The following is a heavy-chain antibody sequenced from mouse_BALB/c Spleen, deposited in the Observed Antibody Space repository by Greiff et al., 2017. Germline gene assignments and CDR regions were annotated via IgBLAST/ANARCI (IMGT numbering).Heavy chain of an antibody. V-gene: IGHV2-2*02. CDR3: ARRSTMTSFDD. Sequence: VQLQESGPGLVQPSQSLSITCTVSGFSLTSYGVHWVRQSPGKGLEWLGVIWSGGSTDYNAAFISRLSISKDNSKSQVFFKMNSLQANDTAIYYCARRSTMTSFDDWGQGTTLTVSS. CDR2: IWSGGST. D-gene: IGHD2-4*01. CDR1: GFSLTSYG. J-gene: IGHJ2*01.